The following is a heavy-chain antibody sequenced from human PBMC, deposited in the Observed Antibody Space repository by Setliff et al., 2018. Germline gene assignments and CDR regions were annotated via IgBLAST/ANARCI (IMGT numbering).Heavy chain of an antibody. D-gene: IGHD4-4*01. V-gene: IGHV3-23*01. J-gene: IGHJ4*01. CDR3: ATSTITTYYFDY. CDR1: GFAFTSYD. Sequence: SLRLSCVTSGFAFTSYDMTWVRQAPGKGLEWVASINNGGVSADYTDSVKGRFTISRDNSRNTLYLQMKSLRAEDTAIYYCATSTITTYYFDYWGHGTLVTVSS. CDR2: INNGGVSA.